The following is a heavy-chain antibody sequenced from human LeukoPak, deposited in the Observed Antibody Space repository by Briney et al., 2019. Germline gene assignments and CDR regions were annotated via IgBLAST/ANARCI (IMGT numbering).Heavy chain of an antibody. Sequence: ASVKVSCKASGYTFTSYDINWVRQAPGQGLEWMGWMNPNSGNTGYAQKFQGRVTMTRNTSISTAYMELSSLRSEDTAVYYCARSYSSSWYLRGNFDYWGQGTLVTVSS. J-gene: IGHJ4*02. D-gene: IGHD6-13*01. CDR3: ARSYSSSWYLRGNFDY. V-gene: IGHV1-8*01. CDR1: GYTFTSYD. CDR2: MNPNSGNT.